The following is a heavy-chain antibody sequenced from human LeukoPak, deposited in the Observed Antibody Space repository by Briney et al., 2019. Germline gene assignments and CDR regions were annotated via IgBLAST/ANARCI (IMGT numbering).Heavy chain of an antibody. Sequence: SETLSLTCTVSGGSISSTNYYWGWIRQPPGKGLEWIGNIYYSGSTYYNPSLRSRVTMSVDTSKNQFSLKLSSVTAADTAVYYCAATTVVTLSFDYWGQGTLVTVSS. J-gene: IGHJ4*02. CDR2: IYYSGST. CDR3: AATTVVTLSFDY. D-gene: IGHD4-23*01. CDR1: GGSISSTNYY. V-gene: IGHV4-39*07.